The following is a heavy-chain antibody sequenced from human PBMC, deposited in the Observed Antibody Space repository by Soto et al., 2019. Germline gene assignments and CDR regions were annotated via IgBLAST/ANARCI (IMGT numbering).Heavy chain of an antibody. Sequence: QMQLVQSGPEVKKPGTSVKVSCKASGFTFTSSAVQWVRQARGQRLEWIGWIVVGSGHTNYAQKFQERVTITRDLSTSTAYLELSSLRSEDTAVYYCAALWFGELCQHVDGMDVWGQGTTVTVSS. J-gene: IGHJ6*02. CDR1: GFTFTSSA. D-gene: IGHD3-10*01. CDR2: IVVGSGHT. CDR3: AALWFGELCQHVDGMDV. V-gene: IGHV1-58*01.